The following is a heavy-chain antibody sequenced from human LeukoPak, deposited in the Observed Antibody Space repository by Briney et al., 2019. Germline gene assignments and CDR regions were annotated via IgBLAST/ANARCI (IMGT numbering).Heavy chain of an antibody. CDR2: ICNSRSLI. V-gene: IGHV3-48*03. J-gene: IGHJ3*01. CDR1: GVILSSYE. D-gene: IGHD2-21*01. CDR3: PRVTRSDFFDG. Sequence: GGSLSFSCAASGVILSSYERTWVRQAPGKGLEWVSFICNSRSLIYDAHSLKGRLTNSSDNAKNSVYLQRSGLRAEHSGVYYCPRVTRSDFFDGLG.